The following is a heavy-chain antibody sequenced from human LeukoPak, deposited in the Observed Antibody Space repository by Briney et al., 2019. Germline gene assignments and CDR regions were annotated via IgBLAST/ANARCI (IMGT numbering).Heavy chain of an antibody. D-gene: IGHD2-2*01. CDR2: IYYCGST. Sequence: SETLSLTCTVSGGSISSYYWSWLRQPPGKGLEWIGYIYYCGSTNYNPSLKSRVTISVDTSKNQFSLKLSSVTAADTAVYYCGRETGYCSSTSCLIDFNWFDPWGQGTLVTVSS. J-gene: IGHJ5*02. CDR3: GRETGYCSSTSCLIDFNWFDP. V-gene: IGHV4-59*01. CDR1: GGSISSYY.